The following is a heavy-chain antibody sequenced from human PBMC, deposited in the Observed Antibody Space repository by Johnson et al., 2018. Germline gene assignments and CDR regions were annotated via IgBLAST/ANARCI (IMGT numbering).Heavy chain of an antibody. V-gene: IGHV3-30*03. Sequence: QVQLVQSGGGVVQPGRSLRLSCAASGFTFSSYGMHWVRQAPGKGLEWVAVVSSDGSINYYADSVKGRFTISRDNSKNKLYLQMNSLRVEDTAGYYCVRGYRGDVWGKGTTVTVSS. D-gene: IGHD1-26*01. CDR1: GFTFSSYG. CDR3: VRGYRGDV. CDR2: VSSDGSIN. J-gene: IGHJ6*04.